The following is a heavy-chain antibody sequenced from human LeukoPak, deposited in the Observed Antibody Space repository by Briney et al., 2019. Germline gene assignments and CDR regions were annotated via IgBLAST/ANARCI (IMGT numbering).Heavy chain of an antibody. CDR1: GFIFGHHG. J-gene: IGHJ4*01. CDR3: ARDAQRGFDYSNSLKN. D-gene: IGHD4-11*01. Sequence: GGSLRLSCAASGFIFGHHGMHWVRQAPGKGLEWVAVIWSDATNRFYADSVKGRFTISRDNSQNTVSLQMNSLRVKDTAIYYCARDAQRGFDYSNSLKNWGHGTLVTVSS. V-gene: IGHV3-33*01. CDR2: IWSDATNR.